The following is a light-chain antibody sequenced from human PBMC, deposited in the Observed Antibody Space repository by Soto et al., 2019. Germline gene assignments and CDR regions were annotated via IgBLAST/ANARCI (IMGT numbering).Light chain of an antibody. CDR2: KAS. V-gene: IGKV1-5*03. CDR3: QQYNSYST. CDR1: QTISSW. J-gene: IGKJ1*01. Sequence: DIQMTQSPSTLSGSVGDRVTITCRASQTISSWLAWYQQKPGKAPKLLIYKASTLKSGVPSRFSGSGSETEFTLTISSLQPDDFATYYCQQYNSYSTFGQGTKV.